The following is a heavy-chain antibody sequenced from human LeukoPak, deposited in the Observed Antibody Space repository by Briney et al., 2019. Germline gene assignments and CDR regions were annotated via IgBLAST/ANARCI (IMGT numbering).Heavy chain of an antibody. CDR1: TFTFSKYA. CDR2: ISGSGGST. V-gene: IGHV3-23*01. Sequence: GGSLILSCAASTFTFSKYAMSWVRQAPGKGLEWVSAISGSGGSTYYADSVKGRFTISRDNSKKTLYMQMNSLRAEDTAVYYCAKEGVGWYDSWGGQGTLVTVSS. D-gene: IGHD6-19*01. CDR3: AKEGVGWYDSW. J-gene: IGHJ4*02.